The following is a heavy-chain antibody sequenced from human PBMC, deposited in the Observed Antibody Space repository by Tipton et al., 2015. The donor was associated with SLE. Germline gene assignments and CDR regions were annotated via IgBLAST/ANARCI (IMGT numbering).Heavy chain of an antibody. Sequence: GLVKPSETLSLTCNVSGGSISSSSYYWSWIRQPPGKGLEWIGEINHSGSTHYNPSLKSRVTISVDTSKNQFSLKLSSVTAADTAVYYCASGLRNMILYGMDVWGQGTTVTVSS. V-gene: IGHV4-39*07. J-gene: IGHJ6*02. CDR2: INHSGST. D-gene: IGHD3-16*01. CDR3: ASGLRNMILYGMDV. CDR1: GGSISSSSYY.